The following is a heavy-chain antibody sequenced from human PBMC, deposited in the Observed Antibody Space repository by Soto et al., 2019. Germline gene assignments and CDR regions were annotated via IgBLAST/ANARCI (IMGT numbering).Heavy chain of an antibody. CDR2: INHSGST. V-gene: IGHV4-34*01. CDR1: GGSFSGYY. J-gene: IGHJ4*02. D-gene: IGHD6-13*01. Sequence: SETLSLTCAVYGGSFSGYYWSWIRQPPGKGLEWIGEINHSGSTNYNPSLKSRVTISVDTSKNQFSLKLSSVTAADTAVYYCARGPGEQQLATFDYWGQGTLVTVSS. CDR3: ARGPGEQQLATFDY.